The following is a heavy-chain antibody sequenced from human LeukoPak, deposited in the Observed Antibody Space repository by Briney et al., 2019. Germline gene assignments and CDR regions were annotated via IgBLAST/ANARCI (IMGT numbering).Heavy chain of an antibody. CDR2: ISRTSAHI. V-gene: IGHV3-21*01. D-gene: IGHD2-2*01. CDR3: ARDERRYCSDSSCYPGDY. Sequence: GGSLRLSCAASGFTFSNYAMKWVRQAPGKGLEWVSAISRTSAHIYYPDSVKGRFTISRDNAQNSLYLQMDSLRVEDTAVYYCARDERRYCSDSSCYPGDYWGQGTLVTVSS. J-gene: IGHJ4*02. CDR1: GFTFSNYA.